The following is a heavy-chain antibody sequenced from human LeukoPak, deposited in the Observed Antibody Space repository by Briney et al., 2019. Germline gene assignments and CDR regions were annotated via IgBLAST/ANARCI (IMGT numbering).Heavy chain of an antibody. CDR2: IYSGGST. J-gene: IGHJ4*02. V-gene: IGHV3-53*01. CDR1: GFTVSSNY. CDR3: ARGTLGYDILTGYYMSNPPDY. D-gene: IGHD3-9*01. Sequence: GGSLRLSCAASGFTVSSNYMSWVRQAPGKGLEWVSVIYSGGSTYYADSVKGRFTISRDNSKNTLYLQMNSLSAEDTAVYYCARGTLGYDILTGYYMSNPPDYWGQGTLVTVSS.